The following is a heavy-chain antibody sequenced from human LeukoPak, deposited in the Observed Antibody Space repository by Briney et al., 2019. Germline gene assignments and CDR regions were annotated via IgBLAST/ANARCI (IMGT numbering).Heavy chain of an antibody. V-gene: IGHV3-30*04. CDR1: GFTFSSYA. D-gene: IGHD3-10*01. Sequence: PGGSLRLSCVASGFTFSSYAMHWVRQAPGKGLEWVAVISYDGSNKYYADSVKGRFTISRDNSKNTLYLQMNSLRAEDTAVYYCARAPKITMVRGVIFNYFDYWGQGTLVTVSS. J-gene: IGHJ4*02. CDR3: ARAPKITMVRGVIFNYFDY. CDR2: ISYDGSNK.